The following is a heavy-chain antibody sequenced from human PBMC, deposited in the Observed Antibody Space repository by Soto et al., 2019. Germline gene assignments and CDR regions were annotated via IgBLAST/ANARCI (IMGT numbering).Heavy chain of an antibody. J-gene: IGHJ3*01. D-gene: IGHD3-22*01. CDR3: ARDSGGVYDSSGYSGAFDL. V-gene: IGHV3-30-3*01. CDR2: ISYDGSNK. Sequence: GGSLRLSCAASGFTFSSYAMHWVRQAPGKGLEWVAVISYDGSNKYYADSVKGRFTISRDNSKNTLYLQMNSLRAEDTAVYYCARDSGGVYDSSGYSGAFDLWGQGTMVTVSS. CDR1: GFTFSSYA.